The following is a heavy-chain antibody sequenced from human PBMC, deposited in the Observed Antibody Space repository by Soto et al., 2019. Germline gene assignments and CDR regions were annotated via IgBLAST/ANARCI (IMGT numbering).Heavy chain of an antibody. V-gene: IGHV3-30*18. CDR3: AKDSLVVAATPYYFDY. CDR2: ISYDGSNK. Sequence: QVQLVESGGGVVQPGRSLRLSCAASGFTFSSYGMHWVRQAPGKGLEWVAVISYDGSNKYYADSVKGRFTISRDHSKNTLYLQMNSLRAEDTAVYYCAKDSLVVAATPYYFDYWGQGTLVTVSS. CDR1: GFTFSSYG. J-gene: IGHJ4*02. D-gene: IGHD2-15*01.